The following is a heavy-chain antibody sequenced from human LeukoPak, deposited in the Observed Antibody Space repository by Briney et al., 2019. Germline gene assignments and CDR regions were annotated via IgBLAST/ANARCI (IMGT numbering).Heavy chain of an antibody. CDR2: IYYSGST. Sequence: SETLSLTCTVSGGSISSYYWSWVRQPPGKGLEWIGYIYYSGSTNHNPSLKSRVTMSVDTSKNQFSLKLSSVTAADTAVYYCAREREGIAAAGTSVLIDYWGQGTLVTVSS. D-gene: IGHD6-13*01. CDR3: AREREGIAAAGTSVLIDY. V-gene: IGHV4-59*12. CDR1: GGSISSYY. J-gene: IGHJ4*02.